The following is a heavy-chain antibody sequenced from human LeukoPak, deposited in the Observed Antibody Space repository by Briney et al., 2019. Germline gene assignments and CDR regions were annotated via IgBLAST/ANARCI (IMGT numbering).Heavy chain of an antibody. D-gene: IGHD5-12*01. CDR1: GFTVSTNY. V-gene: IGHV3-53*01. J-gene: IGHJ4*02. CDR3: ARDRGVAAHLDY. Sequence: PGGSLRLSCAASGFTVSTNYMTWVRQAPGKGLEWVSVIYSGGSTYFADSVKGRFTISRDNSKNTLYLQMNGLRAEDTAVYYCARDRGVAAHLDYWGQGTLVTVSS. CDR2: IYSGGST.